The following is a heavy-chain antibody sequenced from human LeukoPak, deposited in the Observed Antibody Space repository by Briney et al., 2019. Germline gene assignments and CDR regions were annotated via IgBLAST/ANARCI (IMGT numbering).Heavy chain of an antibody. V-gene: IGHV3-21*01. Sequence: GGSLRLSCAASGFTFSRHSMNWVRQAPGKGLEWVSSISSSGIYIYYADSVKGRFTISRHNAKNSLYLQMNSLRAEDTAVYYCASLRGEVPAAMLYFQHWGQGTLVTVSS. D-gene: IGHD2-2*01. CDR2: ISSSGIYI. CDR1: GFTFSRHS. CDR3: ASLRGEVPAAMLYFQH. J-gene: IGHJ1*01.